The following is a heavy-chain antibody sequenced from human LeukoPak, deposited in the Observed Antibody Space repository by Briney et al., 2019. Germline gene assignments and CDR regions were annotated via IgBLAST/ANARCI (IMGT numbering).Heavy chain of an antibody. CDR3: AIIIAAADDYNWFDP. V-gene: IGHV1-69*02. J-gene: IGHJ5*02. Sequence: ASVKVSCKSSGYIFTDHFIHWVRQAPGQGLEWMGRIIPILGIANYAQKFQGRVTITADKSTSTAYMELSSLRSEDTAVYYCAIIIAAADDYNWFDPWGQGTLVTVSS. CDR1: GYIFTDHF. D-gene: IGHD6-13*01. CDR2: IIPILGIA.